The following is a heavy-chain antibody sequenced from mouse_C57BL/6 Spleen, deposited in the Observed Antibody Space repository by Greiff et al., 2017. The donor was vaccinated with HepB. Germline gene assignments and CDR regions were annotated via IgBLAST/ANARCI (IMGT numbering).Heavy chain of an antibody. D-gene: IGHD3-2*02. J-gene: IGHJ2*01. V-gene: IGHV1-50*01. CDR3: ARQLRLLYYFDY. Sequence: QVQLQQPGAELVKPGASVKLSCKASGYTFTSYWMQWVKQRPGQGLEWIGEIDPSDSYTNYNQKFKGKATLTVDTSSSTAYMQLSSLTSEDSAVYYCARQLRLLYYFDYWGQGTTLTVSS. CDR2: IDPSDSYT. CDR1: GYTFTSYW.